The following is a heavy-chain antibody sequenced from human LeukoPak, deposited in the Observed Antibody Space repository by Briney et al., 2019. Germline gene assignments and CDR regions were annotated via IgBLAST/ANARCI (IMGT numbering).Heavy chain of an antibody. CDR2: IYYSGST. CDR3: ARQVWQYSSPGGFDY. CDR1: GGSISSSSYY. Sequence: SETLSLTCTVSGGSISSSSYYWGWIRQPPGKGLEWIGSIYYSGSTYYNPSLKSRVTISVDTSKNQFSLKLSSVTAADSAVYYCARQVWQYSSPGGFDYWGQGTLVTVSS. J-gene: IGHJ4*02. V-gene: IGHV4-39*07. D-gene: IGHD6-6*01.